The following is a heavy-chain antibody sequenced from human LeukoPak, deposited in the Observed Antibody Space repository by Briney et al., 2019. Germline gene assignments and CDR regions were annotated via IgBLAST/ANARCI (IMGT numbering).Heavy chain of an antibody. CDR1: GFTFSSCS. D-gene: IGHD1-26*01. CDR2: ISSSSSYI. J-gene: IGHJ3*02. V-gene: IGHV3-21*01. Sequence: GGSLRLSCAASGFTFSSCSMNWVRQAPGKGLEWVSSISSSSSYIYYADSVKGRFTISRDNAKNSLYLQMNSLRAEDTAVYYCARDAELLAAFDIWGQGTMVTVSS. CDR3: ARDAELLAAFDI.